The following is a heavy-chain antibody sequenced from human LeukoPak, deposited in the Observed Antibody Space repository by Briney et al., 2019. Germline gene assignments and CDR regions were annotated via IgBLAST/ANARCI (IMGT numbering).Heavy chain of an antibody. CDR2: ISSSSSTI. Sequence: PGGSLRLSCAVSGFTFSSYSMNWVRQAPGKGLEWVSYISSSSSTIYYADSVKGRFTISRDNAKNSLNLQMYSLRAEDTAVYYCARARRDYYYYAMDVWGQGTTVTVSS. D-gene: IGHD5-24*01. CDR3: ARARRDYYYYAMDV. CDR1: GFTFSSYS. V-gene: IGHV3-48*01. J-gene: IGHJ6*02.